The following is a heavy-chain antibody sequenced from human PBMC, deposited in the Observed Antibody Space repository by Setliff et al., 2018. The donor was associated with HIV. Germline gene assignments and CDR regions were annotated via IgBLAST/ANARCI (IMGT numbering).Heavy chain of an antibody. CDR1: GGTFSASG. CDR2: IIPAFGTA. Sequence: SVKVSCKASGGTFSASGFSWVRQAPGQGLEWMGGIIPAFGTADHAQKSQGRVTITADASTSTAYMELISLRSEDTAVYYCARGEGSGWDTVEENYYNLDVWGPGTTVTVSS. D-gene: IGHD6-19*01. J-gene: IGHJ6*02. V-gene: IGHV1-69*13. CDR3: ARGEGSGWDTVEENYYNLDV.